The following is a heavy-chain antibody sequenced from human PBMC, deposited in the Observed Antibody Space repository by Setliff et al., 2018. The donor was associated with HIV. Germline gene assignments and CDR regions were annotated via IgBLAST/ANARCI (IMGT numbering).Heavy chain of an antibody. D-gene: IGHD2-8*01. V-gene: IGHV4-39*02. J-gene: IGHJ3*02. CDR2: ILYGGNT. CDR3: ARPTTGVGGGAAFDI. Sequence: SETLSLTCTVSGGSVSSGGYYWGWIRQPPGKGPEWIANILYGGNTYYNPSLKSRVTISVDTSKNHFSLKLNSVTAADTAVYFCARPTTGVGGGAAFDIWGQGTMVTVSS. CDR1: GGSVSSGGYY.